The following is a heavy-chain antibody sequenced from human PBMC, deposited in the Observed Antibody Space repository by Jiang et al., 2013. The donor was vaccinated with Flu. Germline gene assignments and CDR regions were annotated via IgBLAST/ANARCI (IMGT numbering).Heavy chain of an antibody. CDR3: ARAWTQYDAFDI. D-gene: IGHD1-1*01. Sequence: GAEVKKPGSSVKVSCKASGGTFNNYAISWVRLAPGQGLEWMGGIIPIFAIPYYAQNFQGRVTITADESTSTANMELSSLRSEDAAIYYCARAWTQYDAFDIWGQGTMVTVSS. V-gene: IGHV1-69*01. CDR1: GGTFNNYA. J-gene: IGHJ3*02. CDR2: IIPIFAIP.